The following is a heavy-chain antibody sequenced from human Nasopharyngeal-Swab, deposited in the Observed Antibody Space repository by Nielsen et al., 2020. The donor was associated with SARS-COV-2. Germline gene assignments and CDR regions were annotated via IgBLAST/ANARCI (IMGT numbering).Heavy chain of an antibody. Sequence: GESLKISCAASGFTFSSYWMHWVRQAPGKGLVWVSRINSDGSSTSYADSVKGRFTISRDNAKNTLYLQMNSLRAEDTAVYYCAMRKGYSSSWFIDYWGQGTLVTVSS. CDR3: AMRKGYSSSWFIDY. J-gene: IGHJ4*02. CDR2: INSDGSST. D-gene: IGHD6-13*01. CDR1: GFTFSSYW. V-gene: IGHV3-74*01.